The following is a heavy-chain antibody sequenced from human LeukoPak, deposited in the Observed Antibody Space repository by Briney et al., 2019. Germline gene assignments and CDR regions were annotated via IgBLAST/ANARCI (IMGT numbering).Heavy chain of an antibody. CDR1: GYTFTSYG. J-gene: IGHJ4*02. CDR2: ISAYNGNT. CDR3: ASVYYYDSSGSSFDY. V-gene: IGHV1-18*01. Sequence: ASVKVSCKASGYTFTSYGISWVRQAPGQGLEWMGGISAYNGNTNYAQKLQGRVTMTTDTSTSTAYMELRSLRSDDTAVYSCASVYYYDSSGSSFDYWGQGTLVTVSS. D-gene: IGHD3-22*01.